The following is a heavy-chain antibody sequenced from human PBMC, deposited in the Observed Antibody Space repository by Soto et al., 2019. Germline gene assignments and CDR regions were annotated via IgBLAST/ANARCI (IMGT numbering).Heavy chain of an antibody. CDR3: ARQDVAARSWGSYFDY. CDR2: IYYSGST. CDR1: GGSISSYY. Sequence: SETLSLTCTVSGGSISSYYWSWIRQPPGKGLEWIGYIYYSGSTNYNPSLKSRVTISVDTSKNQFSLKLSSVTAADTAVYYCARQDVAARSWGSYFDYWGQGTLVTVSS. V-gene: IGHV4-59*08. J-gene: IGHJ4*02. D-gene: IGHD6-6*01.